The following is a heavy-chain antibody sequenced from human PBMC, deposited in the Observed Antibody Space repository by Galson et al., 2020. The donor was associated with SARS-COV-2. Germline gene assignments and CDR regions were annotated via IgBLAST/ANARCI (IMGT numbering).Heavy chain of an antibody. CDR3: ARVNDDRTGYYYVSYDS. CDR2: IYYNGKA. CDR1: GASTSAADDY. J-gene: IGHJ4*02. Sequence: ETSETLSFTCTVSGASTSAADDYWTWVLQPPGKGLECIGYIYYNGKAYYSPSLTSRVTISVDTSKHQFSLKLSSVIAADTAVYYCARVNDDRTGYYYVSYDSWGRGTLVTVSS. D-gene: IGHD3-22*01. V-gene: IGHV4-30-4*01.